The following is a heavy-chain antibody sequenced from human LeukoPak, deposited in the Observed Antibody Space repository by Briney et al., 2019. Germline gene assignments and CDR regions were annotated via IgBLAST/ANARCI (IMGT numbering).Heavy chain of an antibody. J-gene: IGHJ4*02. CDR2: ISYDGSNK. D-gene: IGHD3-10*01. Sequence: GGSLRLSCAPSGFTFSSYGMHWVRQAPGKGLEWVAVISYDGSNKYYADSVKGRFTISRDNSKNTLYLQMNSLRAEDTAVYYCAKDHRGSGSYYFDYWGQGTLVTVSS. CDR3: AKDHRGSGSYYFDY. V-gene: IGHV3-30*18. CDR1: GFTFSSYG.